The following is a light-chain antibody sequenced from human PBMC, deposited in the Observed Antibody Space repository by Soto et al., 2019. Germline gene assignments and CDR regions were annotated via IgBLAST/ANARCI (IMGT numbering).Light chain of an antibody. CDR2: AAS. CDR3: QQYNNGQT. V-gene: IGKV3-15*01. Sequence: EIVMTQSPATLSVSLGERATLSCRASQSIRYNLAWYHQRPGQAPRLLIYAASARATGIPARFSGSGSGTEFTLAISGLQSEDFGLYYCQQYNNGQTFGQGTKVEVK. CDR1: QSIRYN. J-gene: IGKJ1*01.